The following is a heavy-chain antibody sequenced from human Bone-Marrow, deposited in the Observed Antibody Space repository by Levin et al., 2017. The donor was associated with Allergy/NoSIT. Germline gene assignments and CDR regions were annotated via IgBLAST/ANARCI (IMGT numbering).Heavy chain of an antibody. J-gene: IGHJ4*02. V-gene: IGHV3-30-3*01. CDR2: ISFDGSNK. CDR1: GFSFSCYN. D-gene: IGHD6-19*01. Sequence: GGSLRLSCEASGFSFSCYNTHWVRQAPGKGLVWVALISFDGSNKYYADSVKGRFTISRDTSKNTLYLEMNSLRPEDTAIYYCARGFSGWSLDYWGQGTVVTVAS. CDR3: ARGFSGWSLDY.